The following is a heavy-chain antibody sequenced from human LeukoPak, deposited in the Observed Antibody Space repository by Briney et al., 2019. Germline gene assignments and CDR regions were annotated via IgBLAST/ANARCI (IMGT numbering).Heavy chain of an antibody. D-gene: IGHD5-18*01. V-gene: IGHV4-31*03. Sequence: PSETLSLTCTVSGGSISSGGYYWRWIRQHPGKGLEWIGYIYYSGSTYYNPSLKSRVTISVDTSKNQFSLKLSSVTAADTAVYYCARVASRGYSYAYADYWGQGTLVTVSS. J-gene: IGHJ4*02. CDR1: GGSISSGGYY. CDR3: ARVASRGYSYAYADY. CDR2: IYYSGST.